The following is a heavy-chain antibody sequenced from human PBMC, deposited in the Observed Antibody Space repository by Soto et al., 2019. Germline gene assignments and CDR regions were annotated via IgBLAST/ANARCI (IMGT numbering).Heavy chain of an antibody. CDR2: IIPIFGPT. CDR3: ARDQIGFRSTWHPPYTWFDP. V-gene: IGHV1-69*12. Sequence: QVQLVQSGAEVKKPGSSVKVSCKTSGGTFSSYAISWVRQAPGQGLEWMGGIIPIFGPTSYAQKFQGRVTITADESTSTAYMELSSLRSADTAVYYCARDQIGFRSTWHPPYTWFDPWGQGTLVTVSS. CDR1: GGTFSSYA. J-gene: IGHJ5*02.